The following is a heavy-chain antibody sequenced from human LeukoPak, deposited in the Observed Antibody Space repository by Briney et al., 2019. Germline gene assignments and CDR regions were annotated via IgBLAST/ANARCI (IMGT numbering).Heavy chain of an antibody. J-gene: IGHJ6*03. V-gene: IGHV3-64*01. Sequence: AGGSLRLSCAASGFTFSSYAMHWVRQAPGKGLEYVSAITSNGGSTYYANSVKGGFTISRDNSENTLYLQMGSLRAEDMAVYYCARDRQTYYYMDVWGKGTTVTVSS. CDR1: GFTFSSYA. CDR2: ITSNGGST. CDR3: ARDRQTYYYMDV.